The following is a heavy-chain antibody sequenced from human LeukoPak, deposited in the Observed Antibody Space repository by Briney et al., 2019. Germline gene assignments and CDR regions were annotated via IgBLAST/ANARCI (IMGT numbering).Heavy chain of an antibody. CDR1: GFTFGDYA. CDR2: IRSKAYGGTT. CDR3: TRGDIVVVPAAIDYYYYGMDV. D-gene: IGHD2-2*02. V-gene: IGHV3-49*04. Sequence: GGSLRLSRTASGFTFGDYAMSWVRQAPGKGLEWVGFIRSKAYGGTTEYAASVKGRFTISRDDSKSIAYLQMNSLKTEDTAVYYCTRGDIVVVPAAIDYYYYGMDVWGKGTTVTVSS. J-gene: IGHJ6*04.